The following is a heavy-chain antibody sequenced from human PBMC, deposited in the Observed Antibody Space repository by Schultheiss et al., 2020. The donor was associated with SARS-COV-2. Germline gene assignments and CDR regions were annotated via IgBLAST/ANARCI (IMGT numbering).Heavy chain of an antibody. CDR1: GGSISRYY. J-gene: IGHJ2*01. CDR2: IYYSGST. V-gene: IGHV4-59*01. D-gene: IGHD6-19*01. Sequence: SETLSLTCTVSGGSISRYYWNWIRQPPGKGLEWIGYIYYSGSTNYNPSLKSRVTISVDTSKNQFSLKLSSVTAADTAVYYCARGQWLAWYFDLWGRGTLVTVSS. CDR3: ARGQWLAWYFDL.